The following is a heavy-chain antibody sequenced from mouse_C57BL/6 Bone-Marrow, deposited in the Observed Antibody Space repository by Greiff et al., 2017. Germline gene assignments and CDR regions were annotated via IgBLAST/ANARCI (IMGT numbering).Heavy chain of an antibody. Sequence: VQLQQSGPELVKPGASVKLSCKASGYTLTSYWMYWVKQRPGQGLEWIGNINPSNGGTNYNEKFKSKATLTVDKSSSTAYMQLSSLTSEDSAVYYCARDGYYAMDYWGQGTSVSVSS. CDR3: ARDGYYAMDY. D-gene: IGHD2-3*01. J-gene: IGHJ4*01. CDR1: GYTLTSYW. CDR2: INPSNGGT. V-gene: IGHV1-53*01.